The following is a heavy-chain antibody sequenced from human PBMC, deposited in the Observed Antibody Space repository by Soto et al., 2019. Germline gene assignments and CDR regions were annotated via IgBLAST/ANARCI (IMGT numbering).Heavy chain of an antibody. CDR3: AKTMVRGDNNWFDP. D-gene: IGHD3-10*01. CDR2: ISYDGSNK. V-gene: IGHV3-30*18. J-gene: IGHJ5*02. Sequence: PGGSLRLSCAASGFNFSSYGMHWVRQAPGKGLEWVAVISYDGSNKYYADSVKGRFTISRDNSKNTLYLQMNSLRAEDTAVYYCAKTMVRGDNNWFDPWGQGTLVTVSS. CDR1: GFNFSSYG.